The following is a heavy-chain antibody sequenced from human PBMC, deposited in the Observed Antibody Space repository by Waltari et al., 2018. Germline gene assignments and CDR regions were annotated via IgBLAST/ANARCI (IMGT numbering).Heavy chain of an antibody. CDR3: ATYIGASVGTAAFDV. CDR1: GVSITSTSHY. V-gene: IGHV4-39*01. CDR2: MSYSGAT. J-gene: IGHJ3*01. Sequence: QLQLQASGPGLVKPSETLSLTCSVSGVSITSTSHYWGWIRQPPGQGLAWIGTMSYSGATYSSPSLKSRVTISRDTSKNQLSLKLGSVTAADTAVYYCATYIGASVGTAAFDVWGQGTMVTVSS. D-gene: IGHD5-12*01.